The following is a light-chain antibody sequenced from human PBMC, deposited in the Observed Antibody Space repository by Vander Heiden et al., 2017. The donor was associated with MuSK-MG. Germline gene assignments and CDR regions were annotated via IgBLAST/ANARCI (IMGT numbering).Light chain of an antibody. Sequence: QYVLNQPPPASGTPGHRVTIPCSGSSPNVGSNSVNWYQQPPGTAATPHISSNTQRPSGVPDRFSGTKSVTSASLSISGLQSEDEADYYCAACDDSLNGRVFGGGTKLTVL. J-gene: IGLJ3*02. CDR1: SPNVGSNS. V-gene: IGLV1-44*01. CDR3: AACDDSLNGRV. CDR2: SNT.